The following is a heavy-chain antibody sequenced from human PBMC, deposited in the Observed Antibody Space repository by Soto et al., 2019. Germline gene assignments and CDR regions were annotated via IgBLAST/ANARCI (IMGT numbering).Heavy chain of an antibody. CDR2: IYEGGNT. V-gene: IGHV4-30-2*01. CDR3: ARGGGYDSFDF. CDR1: GGSIISDGYS. D-gene: IGHD2-15*01. Sequence: SETLSLTCAVSGGSIISDGYSWSWIRQPPGKGLQWIGHIYEGGNTYYTPSLESRVAISTDKSKNQFSLRLSSVTAADTAVYYCARGGGYDSFDFWGQGIQVTVSS. J-gene: IGHJ4*02.